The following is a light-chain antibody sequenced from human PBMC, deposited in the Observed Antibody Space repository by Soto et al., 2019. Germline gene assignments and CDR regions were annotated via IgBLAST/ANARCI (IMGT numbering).Light chain of an antibody. V-gene: IGKV2-30*02. CDR1: QSLVHRDGNTY. CDR3: MQGSHWPPIT. CDR2: KVS. Sequence: VLVTQSPISLPVTLGQAASLSCRSSQSLVHRDGNTYLSWFRQRPGQSPRRLIYKVSNREAGVPDRFSGSGSGTDFTLKISRVEAEDVGLYYCMQGSHWPPITFGQGTRLEI. J-gene: IGKJ5*01.